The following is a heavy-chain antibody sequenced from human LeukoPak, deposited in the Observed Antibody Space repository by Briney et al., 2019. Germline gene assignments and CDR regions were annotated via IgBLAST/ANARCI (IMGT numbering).Heavy chain of an antibody. CDR3: ARYQPLLSYFDY. J-gene: IGHJ4*02. D-gene: IGHD2-21*02. CDR2: IHYSGST. Sequence: SQTLSLTCTVSGGSISSGGYYWNWIRQHPGKGLEWIGYIHYSGSTYYNPSLKSRLTISVDTSENQFSLKLSSVTAADTAVYYCARYQPLLSYFDYWGQGTLVTVSS. CDR1: GGSISSGGYY. V-gene: IGHV4-31*03.